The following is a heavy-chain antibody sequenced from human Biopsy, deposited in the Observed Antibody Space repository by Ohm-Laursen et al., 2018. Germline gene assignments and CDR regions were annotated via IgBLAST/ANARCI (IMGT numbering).Heavy chain of an antibody. V-gene: IGHV4-31*01. J-gene: IGHJ2*01. CDR1: GCSVCSGGFY. Sequence: SQTLSLTCTVSGCSVCSGGFYWRWLRQHPGKGLERIGYIYYSGTTYYNPALMSLVTISVDTSMNQFSLKLNSVTAADTAVYYFARRPYGGTRYWYFDLWGRGTLVTVSS. CDR3: ARRPYGGTRYWYFDL. CDR2: IYYSGTT. D-gene: IGHD4-23*01.